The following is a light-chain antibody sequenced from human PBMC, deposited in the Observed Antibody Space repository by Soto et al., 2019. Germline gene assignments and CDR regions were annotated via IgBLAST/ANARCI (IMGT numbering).Light chain of an antibody. V-gene: IGLV2-8*01. CDR1: SSDVGGYNY. Sequence: QSALTQPPSASGSPGQSVTISCTGTSSDVGGYNYVSWYQQHPGKAPQIILYEVSERPSGVPDRFSGSKSGNTASLTGSGLQAEDDADYYCSSYAGINTVVFGGGTKLTVL. CDR3: SSYAGINTVV. J-gene: IGLJ2*01. CDR2: EVS.